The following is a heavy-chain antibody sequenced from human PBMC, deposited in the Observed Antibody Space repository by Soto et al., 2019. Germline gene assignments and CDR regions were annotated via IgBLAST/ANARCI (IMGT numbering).Heavy chain of an antibody. D-gene: IGHD3-3*01. CDR2: ISGSGGST. J-gene: IGHJ4*02. CDR3: AKDTGRSGYYDYFDY. V-gene: IGHV3-23*01. Sequence: GGSLRLSCAASGFTFSSYAMSWVRQAPGKGLEWVSAISGSGGSTYYADSVKGRFTISRDNSKNTLYLQMNSLRAEDTAVYYCAKDTGRSGYYDYFDYWGQGTLVTVSS. CDR1: GFTFSSYA.